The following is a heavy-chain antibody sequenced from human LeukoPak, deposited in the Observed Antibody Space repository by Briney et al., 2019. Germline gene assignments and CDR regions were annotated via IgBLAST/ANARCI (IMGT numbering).Heavy chain of an antibody. Sequence: SVKVSCKASGGTFSSYAISWVRQAPGQGLEWMGGIIPIFGTANYAQKFQXRVTITADESTSTAYMELSSLRSEDTAVYYCARSIVVVPAATGFDYWGQGTLVTVSS. J-gene: IGHJ4*02. CDR1: GGTFSSYA. CDR3: ARSIVVVPAATGFDY. CDR2: IIPIFGTA. V-gene: IGHV1-69*13. D-gene: IGHD2-2*01.